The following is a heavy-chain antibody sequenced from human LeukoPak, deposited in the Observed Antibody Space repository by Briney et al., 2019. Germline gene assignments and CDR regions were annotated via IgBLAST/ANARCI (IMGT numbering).Heavy chain of an antibody. D-gene: IGHD2-21*01. Sequence: PGGSLRLSCAASGFNFINTWMHWVRQVPGKGLVWVARIKNDGSGIIYADSVKGRFTISRDNARNTLYLQMNSLRAEDTAVYYCARERGVSHPFDYWGQGTLVTVSS. CDR3: ARERGVSHPFDY. CDR2: IKNDGSGI. V-gene: IGHV3-74*01. J-gene: IGHJ4*02. CDR1: GFNFINTW.